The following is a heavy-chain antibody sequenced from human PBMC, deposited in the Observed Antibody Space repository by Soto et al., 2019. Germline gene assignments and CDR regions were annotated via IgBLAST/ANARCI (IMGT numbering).Heavy chain of an antibody. CDR3: ARGWFGPDV. J-gene: IGHJ6*03. Sequence: EVQLVESGGGLVQPGGSLRLSCAASEFTFSGRSVHWVRQAPGKGLVWVSGIDKVGTDSTYADSVKGRITSSRDNAKKTVYLQMNSLRVEDTAVYYCARGWFGPDVWGKGTTVTVSS. CDR1: EFTFSGRS. CDR2: IDKVGTDS. D-gene: IGHD3-10*01. V-gene: IGHV3-74*03.